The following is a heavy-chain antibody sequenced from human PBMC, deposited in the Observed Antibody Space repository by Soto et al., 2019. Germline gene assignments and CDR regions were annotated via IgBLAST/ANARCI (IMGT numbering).Heavy chain of an antibody. CDR2: IKQDGSEK. CDR3: ARDGQLVINYFDY. CDR1: GFIFSSYW. Sequence: GGSLRLSCAASGFIFSSYWMSWVRQAPGKGLEWVANIKQDGSEKYYVDSVKGRFTISRDNAKNSLYLQMNSLRAEDTAVYYCARDGQLVINYFDYWGQGTLVTVSS. V-gene: IGHV3-7*01. D-gene: IGHD6-13*01. J-gene: IGHJ4*02.